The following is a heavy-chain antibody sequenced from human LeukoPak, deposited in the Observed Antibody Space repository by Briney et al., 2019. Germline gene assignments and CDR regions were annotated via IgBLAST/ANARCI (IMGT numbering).Heavy chain of an antibody. D-gene: IGHD3-10*01. J-gene: IGHJ4*02. V-gene: IGHV3-21*04. CDR2: ISSSSTYI. CDR1: GFTFNNYN. Sequence: PGGSLRLSCTASGFTFNNYNLNWVRQAPGKGLEWVSSISSSSTYIYYADSVKGRFTVSRDNSKNTLYLQMNSLRAEDTAVYYCAKGGLRGVMNYWGQGTLVTVSS. CDR3: AKGGLRGVMNY.